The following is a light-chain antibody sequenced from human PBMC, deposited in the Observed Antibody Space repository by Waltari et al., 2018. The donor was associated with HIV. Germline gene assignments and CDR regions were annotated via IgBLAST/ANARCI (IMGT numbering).Light chain of an antibody. CDR1: QSVDEY. CDR3: QQSFILPLT. CDR2: GAS. J-gene: IGKJ4*01. Sequence: DIQMTQSPSSLSASVGDRVTITCRASQSVDEYLNWYQQRPGKAPKLLIYGASTLETGVPSRFSGSGSGRDFTLTISSLQAEDFAIYFCQQSFILPLTFGGGTRVEIK. V-gene: IGKV1-39*01.